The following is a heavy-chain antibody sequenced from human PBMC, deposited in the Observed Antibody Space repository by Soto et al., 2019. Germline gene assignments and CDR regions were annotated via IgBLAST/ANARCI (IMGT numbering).Heavy chain of an antibody. D-gene: IGHD4-17*01. CDR2: INWKSGSI. Sequence: GGSLRLSCAASGFTFDDYAMHWVRQAPGKGLEWVAGINWKSGSIAYADSVKGRFTISKDKAKNALYLQMNSLRAEDTALYYCAKSIDYGDSDPDFQHWGQGTLVTVSS. CDR1: GFTFDDYA. J-gene: IGHJ1*01. V-gene: IGHV3-9*01. CDR3: AKSIDYGDSDPDFQH.